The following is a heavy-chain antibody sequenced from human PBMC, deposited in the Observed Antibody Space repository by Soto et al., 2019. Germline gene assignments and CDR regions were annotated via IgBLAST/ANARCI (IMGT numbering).Heavy chain of an antibody. CDR1: GGSISSGDYY. J-gene: IGHJ5*02. D-gene: IGHD3-22*01. CDR3: ARRDRSGFSYWLDT. CDR2: IYFSGTT. Sequence: QVQLQESGPGLVKPSQTLSLTCTVSGGSISSGDYYWSWIRHHPGKCLEWIGTIYFSGTTYYNPSLNSRVTISVDTSKNQFSLNLSSVTAADTAVYYCARRDRSGFSYWLDTWGQGTLVTVSS. V-gene: IGHV4-31*03.